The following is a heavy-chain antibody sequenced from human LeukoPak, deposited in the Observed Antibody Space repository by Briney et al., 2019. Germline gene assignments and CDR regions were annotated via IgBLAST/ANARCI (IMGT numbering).Heavy chain of an antibody. CDR1: GDSISSSSYY. D-gene: IGHD3-10*01. CDR2: ISYSGST. V-gene: IGHV4-39*01. J-gene: IGHJ4*02. CDR3: ARHRFPAGGGSGTFYSPFDY. Sequence: SETLSLTCTVSGDSISSSSYYWGWIRQPPGKGLEWIGSISYSGSTYYNPSLRSRLTISVDTSKNQFSLKLSSVTAADTAVYYCARHRFPAGGGSGTFYSPFDYWGQGTQVTVSS.